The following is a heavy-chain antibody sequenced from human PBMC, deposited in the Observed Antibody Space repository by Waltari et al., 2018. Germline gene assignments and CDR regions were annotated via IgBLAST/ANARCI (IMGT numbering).Heavy chain of an antibody. CDR2: INHSGST. J-gene: IGHJ4*02. CDR3: AGAGPMTTVTPDY. Sequence: QVQLQQWGAGLLKPSETLSLTCAVYGGSFSGYYWSWIRQPPGKGLEWIGEINHSGSTNYNPSLKSRVTISVDTSKNQFSLKLSSVTAADTAVYYCAGAGPMTTVTPDYWGQGTLVTVSS. D-gene: IGHD4-17*01. CDR1: GGSFSGYY. V-gene: IGHV4-34*01.